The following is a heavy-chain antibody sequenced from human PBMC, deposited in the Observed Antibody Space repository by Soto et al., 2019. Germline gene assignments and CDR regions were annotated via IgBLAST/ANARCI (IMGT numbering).Heavy chain of an antibody. D-gene: IGHD2-15*01. CDR2: IYYSGST. CDR1: GGSISSYY. V-gene: IGHV4-59*01. CDR3: ARQTGYSSYFAY. J-gene: IGHJ4*02. Sequence: PSETLSLTCTVSGGSISSYYWSWIRQPPGKGLEWIGYIYYSGSTNYNPSLKSRVTISVDTSKNQFSLKLSSVTAADTAVYYCARQTGYSSYFAYWGQGTLVTVSS.